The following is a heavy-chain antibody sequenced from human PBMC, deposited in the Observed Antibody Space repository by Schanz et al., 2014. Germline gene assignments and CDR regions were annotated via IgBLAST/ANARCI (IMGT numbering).Heavy chain of an antibody. CDR2: ISHDGNNK. J-gene: IGHJ6*03. Sequence: PGGSLRLSCAASGFTFSDYYMTWIRQAPGKGLEWAALISHDGNNKHYVDSVEGRFTISRDNSKSMLFLEMSSLRVEDTAVYYCVREENYPSFLGYYYYMDVWGKGTSVTVSS. CDR3: VREENYPSFLGYYYYMDV. CDR1: GFTFSDYY. D-gene: IGHD3-10*01. V-gene: IGHV3-30-3*01.